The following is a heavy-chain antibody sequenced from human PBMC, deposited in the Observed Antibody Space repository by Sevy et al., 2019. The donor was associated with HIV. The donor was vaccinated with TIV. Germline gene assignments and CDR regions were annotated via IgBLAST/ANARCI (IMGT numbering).Heavy chain of an antibody. J-gene: IGHJ4*02. Sequence: GGSLRLSCAASGFSYSSYGMHWVRQAPGKGLEWVAYIQYDGSNKDYADSVKGRFTISRDNSKNTLDLQMNSLRVEDTAVDYCVKEGGGEGGDHWGQGTLVTVSS. D-gene: IGHD2-21*01. CDR3: VKEGGGEGGDH. V-gene: IGHV3-30*02. CDR2: IQYDGSNK. CDR1: GFSYSSYG.